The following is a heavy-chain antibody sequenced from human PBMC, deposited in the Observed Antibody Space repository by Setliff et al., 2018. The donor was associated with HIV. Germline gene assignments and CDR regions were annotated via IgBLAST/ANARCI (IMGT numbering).Heavy chain of an antibody. CDR1: GGSISSGTSY. D-gene: IGHD3-10*01. CDR3: ARQPPLSALQVWFGDY. J-gene: IGHJ4*02. Sequence: PSETLSLTCTVSGGSISSGTSYWSWIRQPAEKGLEWIGRIYTSGSTNYNPSLKSRVSISVDTSKNQFSLKLTSVTAADTAVYYCARQPPLSALQVWFGDYWGQGILVTVSS. V-gene: IGHV4-61*02. CDR2: IYTSGST.